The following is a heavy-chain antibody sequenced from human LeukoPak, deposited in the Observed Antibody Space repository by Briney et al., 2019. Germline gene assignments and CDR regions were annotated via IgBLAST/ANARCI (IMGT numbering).Heavy chain of an antibody. V-gene: IGHV3-74*01. CDR2: ISSDGTST. D-gene: IGHD3-10*01. CDR3: AKGDYYGSGSPPTFDY. J-gene: IGHJ4*02. Sequence: GESLRLSCAASGFTFSSHWMHWVRQAPGKGLEWLSRISSDGTSTTYGDSVKGRFTISRDNSKNTLYLQMNSLRAEDTAVYYCAKGDYYGSGSPPTFDYWGQGTLVTVSS. CDR1: GFTFSSHW.